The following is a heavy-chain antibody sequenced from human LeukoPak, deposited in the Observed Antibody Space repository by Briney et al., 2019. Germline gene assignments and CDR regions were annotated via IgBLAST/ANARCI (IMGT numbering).Heavy chain of an antibody. V-gene: IGHV3-7*01. Sequence: GGSLRHSCAASGFTLGSYWMSWVRQAPGKGLEWVANIKQDGSDKYYVDSVKGRFTVSRDNAQNSLYLQINSLRAEDTAVYYCVRVGRSAFDIWGQGTMVTVSS. CDR2: IKQDGSDK. J-gene: IGHJ3*02. CDR1: GFTLGSYW. CDR3: VRVGRSAFDI.